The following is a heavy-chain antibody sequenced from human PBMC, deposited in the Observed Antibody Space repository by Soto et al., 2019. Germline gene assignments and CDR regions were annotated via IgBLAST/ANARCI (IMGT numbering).Heavy chain of an antibody. CDR3: AAITPLYCSGGSCHRLGAFDI. J-gene: IGHJ3*02. V-gene: IGHV4-34*01. Sequence: SETLSLTCAVYGGSFSGYYWSWIRQPPGKGLEWIGEINHSGSTNYNPSLKSRVTISVDTSKNQLSLKLSSVTAADTAVYYCAAITPLYCSGGSCHRLGAFDIWGQGTMVTVSS. CDR2: INHSGST. D-gene: IGHD2-15*01. CDR1: GGSFSGYY.